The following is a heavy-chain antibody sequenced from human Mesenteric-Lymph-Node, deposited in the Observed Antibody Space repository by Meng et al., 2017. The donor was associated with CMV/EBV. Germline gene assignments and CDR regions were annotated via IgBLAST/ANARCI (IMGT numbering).Heavy chain of an antibody. CDR1: GFTFSSYD. D-gene: IGHD1-26*01. V-gene: IGHV3-13*01. CDR3: ARVGSGSHHDAFDI. CDR2: IGTAGDT. Sequence: GGSLRLSCAASGFTFSSYDMHWVRQATGKGLEWVSAIGTAGDTYYPGSVKGRFTISRENAKNSLYLQMNSLRAGDTAVYYCARVGSGSHHDAFDIWGQGTMVTVSS. J-gene: IGHJ3*02.